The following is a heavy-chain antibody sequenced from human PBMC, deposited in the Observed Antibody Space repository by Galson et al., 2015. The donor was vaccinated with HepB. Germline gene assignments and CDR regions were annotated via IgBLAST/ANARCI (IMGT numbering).Heavy chain of an antibody. Sequence: SVKVSCKASGYNFPTYSITWVRQAPGQGLEWMGWISAYNQSTNYAQHLQGRVTMTTDTSTSTAYMELRSLRSDDTAVYYCARGALVVVVDATQNNWFAPWGQGTLITVSS. CDR3: ARGALVVVVDATQNNWFAP. D-gene: IGHD2-15*01. CDR2: ISAYNQST. V-gene: IGHV1-18*01. J-gene: IGHJ5*02. CDR1: GYNFPTYS.